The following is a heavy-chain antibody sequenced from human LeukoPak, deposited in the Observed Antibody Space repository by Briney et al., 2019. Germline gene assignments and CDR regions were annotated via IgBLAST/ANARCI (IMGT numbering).Heavy chain of an antibody. CDR2: INPSRGST. Sequence: ASVKVSCKASGYTFTSYYMHWVRQAPGQGLEWMGIINPSRGSTSQAQTFQGRVTMTRDMSTSTVSMELSSLRSEDTAVYYCARDGGDGYKANWFDTWGQGTLVTVSS. CDR1: GYTFTSYY. D-gene: IGHD5-24*01. V-gene: IGHV1-46*01. CDR3: ARDGGDGYKANWFDT. J-gene: IGHJ5*02.